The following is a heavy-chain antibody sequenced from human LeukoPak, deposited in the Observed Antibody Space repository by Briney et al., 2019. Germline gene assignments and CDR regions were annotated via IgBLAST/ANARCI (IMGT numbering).Heavy chain of an antibody. CDR1: GFTFSSYD. Sequence: GGSLRLSCAASGFTFSSYDMNWVRQAPGKGLEWVSAISGSGGSTYYADSVKGRFTISRDNSKNTLYLQMNSLRAEDTAVYYCAIDYGDYDNYFDYWGQGALVTVSS. V-gene: IGHV3-23*01. J-gene: IGHJ4*02. D-gene: IGHD4-17*01. CDR2: ISGSGGST. CDR3: AIDYGDYDNYFDY.